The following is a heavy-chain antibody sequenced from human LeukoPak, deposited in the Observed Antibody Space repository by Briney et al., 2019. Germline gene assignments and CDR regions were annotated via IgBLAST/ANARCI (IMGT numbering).Heavy chain of an antibody. D-gene: IGHD6-13*01. J-gene: IGHJ4*02. Sequence: PSETLSLTCAVYGGSFSGYYWSWIRQPPGKGLEWIGEINHSGSTNYNPSLKSRVTISVDTSKNQFSLKLSSVTAADTAVYYCARGRRYSSSLGYWGQGTLVTVSS. CDR2: INHSGST. CDR3: ARGRRYSSSLGY. V-gene: IGHV4-34*01. CDR1: GGSFSGYY.